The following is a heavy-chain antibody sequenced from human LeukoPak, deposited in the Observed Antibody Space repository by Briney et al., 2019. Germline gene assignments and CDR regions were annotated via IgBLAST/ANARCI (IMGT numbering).Heavy chain of an antibody. V-gene: IGHV3-48*04. CDR2: ISSCSSTI. CDR3: ARVRLGELSSDY. CDR1: GFTFSSYS. D-gene: IGHD3-16*02. J-gene: IGHJ4*02. Sequence: GGSLRLSCAASGFTFSSYSMNWVRQAPGKGLEWVSYISSCSSTIYYADSVKGRFTISRDNAKNSLYLQMNSLRAEDTAVYYCARVRLGELSSDYWGQGILVTVSS.